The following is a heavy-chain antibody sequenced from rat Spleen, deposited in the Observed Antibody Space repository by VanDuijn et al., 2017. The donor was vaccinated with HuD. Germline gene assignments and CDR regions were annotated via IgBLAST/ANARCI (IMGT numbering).Heavy chain of an antibody. CDR2: IWGDGST. J-gene: IGHJ2*01. CDR1: GFSLTSYS. D-gene: IGHD1-11*01. V-gene: IGHV2-15*01. CDR3: ARGLRDY. Sequence: QVQLKESGPGLVQPSETLSLTCTVSGFSLTSYSVSWVRQPSGKGPEWMGGIWGDGSTNYNSALKSRLSISRDTSKSQVFLKMNSLQTEDSATYYCARGLRDYWGQGVMVTVSS.